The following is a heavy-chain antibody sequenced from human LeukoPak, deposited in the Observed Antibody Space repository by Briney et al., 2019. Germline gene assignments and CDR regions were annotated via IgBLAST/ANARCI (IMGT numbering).Heavy chain of an antibody. CDR3: ARHPPGIRYFDP. CDR1: GGSISGYY. Sequence: SETLSLTCTVSGGSISGYYWSWIRQPPGKALEWIAYIDYSGDTNSNPSLKSQVTISVDTSKNQFSLRLNSVTAADTAFYYCARHPPGIRYFDPWGQGTLVTVSS. J-gene: IGHJ5*02. D-gene: IGHD3-9*01. V-gene: IGHV4-59*08. CDR2: IDYSGDT.